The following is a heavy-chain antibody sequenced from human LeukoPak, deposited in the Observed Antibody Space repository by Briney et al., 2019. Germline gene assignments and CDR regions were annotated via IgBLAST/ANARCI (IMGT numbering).Heavy chain of an antibody. CDR2: ISGSGGST. CDR1: GFTFSSYA. CDR3: AKEKDFVVVTAYDY. V-gene: IGHV3-23*01. J-gene: IGHJ4*02. Sequence: PGGSLRLSCAASGFTFSSYAMSWVRQAPGKGLEWVSAISGSGGSTYYADSVKGRFTISRDNSKNTLYLQMDSLRAEDTAVYYCAKEKDFVVVTAYDYWGQGTLVTVSS. D-gene: IGHD2-21*02.